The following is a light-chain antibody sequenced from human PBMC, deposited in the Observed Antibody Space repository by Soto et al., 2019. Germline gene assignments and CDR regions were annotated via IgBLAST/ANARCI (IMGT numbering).Light chain of an antibody. J-gene: IGKJ2*01. CDR3: QQYGSSPLT. V-gene: IGKV3-20*01. CDR2: AAS. CDR1: QSVSSSH. Sequence: EIVLTQSPGTLSLSPGERATLSCRASQSVSSSHLAWYQQKPGQAPRLLIYAASSRATGIPDRFSGSGSGTDFTLTISRLEPEDFAVYYCQQYGSSPLTFGQGTKLEIK.